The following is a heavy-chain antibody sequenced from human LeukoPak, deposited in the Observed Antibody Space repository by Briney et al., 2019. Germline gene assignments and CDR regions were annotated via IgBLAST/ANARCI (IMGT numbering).Heavy chain of an antibody. V-gene: IGHV1-18*01. J-gene: IGHJ5*02. D-gene: IGHD2-2*01. Sequence: ASVKVSCKASGYTFTSYGISWVRQAPGQGLEWMGWISAYNGNTNYAQKLQGRATMTTDTSTSTAYMELRSLRSDDTAVYYCARVRGCSSTSCRFDPWGQGTLVTVSS. CDR1: GYTFTSYG. CDR3: ARVRGCSSTSCRFDP. CDR2: ISAYNGNT.